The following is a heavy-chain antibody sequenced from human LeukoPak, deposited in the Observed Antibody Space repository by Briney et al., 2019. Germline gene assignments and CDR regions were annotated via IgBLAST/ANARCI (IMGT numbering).Heavy chain of an antibody. CDR2: IKQDGSEK. CDR1: GFTFSYYW. J-gene: IGHJ4*02. D-gene: IGHD2-15*01. Sequence: GGSLRLSCAASGFTFSYYWMTWVRQAPGKGLEWVANIKQDGSEKYYVDSMKGRFTISRDNAKNSLYLQMNSLRAEDTAVYYCARSRYCRGGSCYSDYWGQGTLVTVSS. CDR3: ARSRYCRGGSCYSDY. V-gene: IGHV3-7*04.